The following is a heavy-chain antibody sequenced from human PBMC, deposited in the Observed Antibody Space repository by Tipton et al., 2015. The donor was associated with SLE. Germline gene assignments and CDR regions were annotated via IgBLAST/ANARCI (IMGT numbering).Heavy chain of an antibody. CDR2: IFHSGST. D-gene: IGHD6-13*01. CDR3: ARESAAAGTRWFDP. Sequence: TLSLTCTVSGYSISPYYWSWIRQPPGKGLEWMGTIFHSGSTNYNPSLKSRVTISVDTSKNQFSLKLSSVTAADTAVYYCARESAAAGTRWFDPWGQGTLVTVSS. CDR1: GYSISPYY. J-gene: IGHJ5*02. V-gene: IGHV4-59*12.